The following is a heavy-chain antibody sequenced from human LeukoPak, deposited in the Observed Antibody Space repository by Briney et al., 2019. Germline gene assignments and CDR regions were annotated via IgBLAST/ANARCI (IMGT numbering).Heavy chain of an antibody. CDR1: GLTFSGSW. CDR2: IKQDGSDK. V-gene: IGHV3-7*01. CDR3: ARDPLGGALDY. Sequence: PEGSLRLSCAASGLTFSGSWMSWVRQAPGKGLEWVAIIKQDGSDKYYVDSVKGRFTISKDNAKNSLYLQMNSLRVEDTAVYYCARDPLGGALDYWGQGTLVTVSS. J-gene: IGHJ4*02.